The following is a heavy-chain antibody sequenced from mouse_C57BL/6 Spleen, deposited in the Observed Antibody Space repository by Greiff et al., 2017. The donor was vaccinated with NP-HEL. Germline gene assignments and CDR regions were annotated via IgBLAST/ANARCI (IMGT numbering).Heavy chain of an antibody. CDR2: INPNNGGT. CDR1: GYTFTDYN. D-gene: IGHD1-1*01. Sequence: VQLKESGPELVKPGASVKMSCKASGYTFTDYNMHWVKQSHGKSLEWIGYINPNNGGTSYNQKFKGKATLTVNKSSSTAYMELRSLTSEDSAVYYCARGGITTVPFFDYWGQGTTLTVSS. V-gene: IGHV1-22*01. CDR3: ARGGITTVPFFDY. J-gene: IGHJ2*01.